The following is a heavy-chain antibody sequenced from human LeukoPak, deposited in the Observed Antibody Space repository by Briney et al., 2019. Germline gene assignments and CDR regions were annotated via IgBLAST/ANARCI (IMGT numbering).Heavy chain of an antibody. CDR1: GGAFSSYA. Sequence: SVKVSCKASGGAFSSYAISWVRQAPGQGLEWMGGIIPIFGTANYAQKFQGRVTITADESTSTAYMELSSLRSEDTAVYYCALGGVRGANFDYWGQGTLVTVSS. CDR2: IIPIFGTA. J-gene: IGHJ4*02. V-gene: IGHV1-69*13. D-gene: IGHD3-10*01. CDR3: ALGGVRGANFDY.